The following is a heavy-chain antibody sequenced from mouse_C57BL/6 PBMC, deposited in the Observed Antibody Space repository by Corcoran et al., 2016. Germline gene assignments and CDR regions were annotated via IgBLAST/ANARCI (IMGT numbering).Heavy chain of an antibody. CDR3: ARDYYGSSTAWFAY. CDR2: ISYDGSN. J-gene: IGHJ3*01. CDR1: GYSITSGYY. Sequence: DVQLQESGPGLVKPSPSLSLTCSVTGYSITSGYYWNWIRQFPGNKLEWMGYISYDGSNNYNPSLKNRISITRDTSKNQFFLKLNSVTTEDTATYYCARDYYGSSTAWFAYWGQGTLVTVS. D-gene: IGHD1-1*01. V-gene: IGHV3-6*01.